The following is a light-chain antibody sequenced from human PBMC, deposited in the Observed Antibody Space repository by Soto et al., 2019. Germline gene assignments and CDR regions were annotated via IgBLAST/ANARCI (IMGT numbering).Light chain of an antibody. CDR3: GTWDSSLGGVI. CDR1: SSNVGKNY. V-gene: IGLV1-51*01. Sequence: QSALTQPPSVSAAPGQKVSISCSGSSSNVGKNYVSWYQQVPGTAPKLLIYDNNKRPTGIPDRVSGSKSGTSATLDITGLRSGDEADYYCGTWDSSLGGVIFGGGTKLTVL. CDR2: DNN. J-gene: IGLJ2*01.